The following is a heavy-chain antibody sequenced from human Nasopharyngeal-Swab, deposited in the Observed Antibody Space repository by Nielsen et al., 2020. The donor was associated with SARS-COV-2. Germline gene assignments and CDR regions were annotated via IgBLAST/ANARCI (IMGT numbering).Heavy chain of an antibody. J-gene: IGHJ4*02. Sequence: LNIYCAASGFTLSSYAMHWVRQAPGKGLEWVSVISYDGSNNYYADSVKGRITISRENSKNTLYLQMNSLRAEATAVYYCARPSSGNYQSYFDYWGQGTLVTVSS. CDR1: GFTLSSYA. CDR2: ISYDGSNN. D-gene: IGHD1-26*01. CDR3: ARPSSGNYQSYFDY. V-gene: IGHV3-30-3*01.